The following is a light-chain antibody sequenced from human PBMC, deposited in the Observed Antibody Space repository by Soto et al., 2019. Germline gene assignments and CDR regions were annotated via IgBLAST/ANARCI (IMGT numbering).Light chain of an antibody. CDR1: NSDVGGYNY. V-gene: IGLV2-14*01. CDR2: EVG. CDR3: SSYTSSSTWV. J-gene: IGLJ3*02. Sequence: QSALTQPASVSGSPGQSITISCIGTNSDVGGYNYVSWYRQHPGKAPKLMIYEVGNRPSGVSNRFSGSKSGSTASLTISGLQAEDVADYYCSSYTSSSTWVFGGGTKVTVL.